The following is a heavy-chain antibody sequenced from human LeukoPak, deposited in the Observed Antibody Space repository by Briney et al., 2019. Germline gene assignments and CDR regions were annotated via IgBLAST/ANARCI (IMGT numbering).Heavy chain of an antibody. J-gene: IGHJ4*02. CDR2: MNPNSGNT. Sequence: GASVKVSCKASGYTFTSYDINWVRQATGQGLEWMGWMNPNSGNTGYAQKFQGRVTMTRNTSISTAYMELSSLRSEDTAVYYCARGRLVVTALDYWGQGTLVTVSS. CDR1: GYTFTSYD. D-gene: IGHD2-21*02. V-gene: IGHV1-8*01. CDR3: ARGRLVVTALDY.